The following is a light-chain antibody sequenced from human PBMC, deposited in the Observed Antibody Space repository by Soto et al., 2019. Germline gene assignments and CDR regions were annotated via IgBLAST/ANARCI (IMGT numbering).Light chain of an antibody. V-gene: IGLV2-23*02. Sequence: QSVLTQPASVSGSPGQSITISCTGTSSDVGSYNLVSWYRQYPGKAPKLVIYEVIKRPSGVSNRFSGSKSGNTASLTISGLQAEDEADYYCCSYAGSTSVFGTGTKVTVL. J-gene: IGLJ1*01. CDR1: SSDVGSYNL. CDR3: CSYAGSTSV. CDR2: EVI.